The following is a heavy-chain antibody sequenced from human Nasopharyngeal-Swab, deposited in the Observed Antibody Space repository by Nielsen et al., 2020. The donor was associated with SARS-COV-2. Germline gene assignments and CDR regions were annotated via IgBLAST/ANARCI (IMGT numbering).Heavy chain of an antibody. Sequence: SETLSLTCAVSGGSISSGGYSWSWIRQPPGKGLEWIGYIYHSGSTYYNPSLKSRVTISVDRSKNQFPLKLSSVTAADTAVYYCARVGSWTDCGGDCYTRAIDAFDIWGQGTMVTVSS. V-gene: IGHV4-30-2*01. D-gene: IGHD2-21*02. CDR1: GGSISSGGYS. J-gene: IGHJ3*02. CDR3: ARVGSWTDCGGDCYTRAIDAFDI. CDR2: IYHSGST.